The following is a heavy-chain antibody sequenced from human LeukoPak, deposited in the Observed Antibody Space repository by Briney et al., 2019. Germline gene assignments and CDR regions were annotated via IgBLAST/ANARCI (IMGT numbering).Heavy chain of an antibody. CDR2: INWSGGST. D-gene: IGHD2-2*01. Sequence: GGSLRLSCTASGFAFDEHGMGWVRQVPGKGLEWVSGINWSGGSTGYADPLRGGFTIDRDNAKTSLYLQRDSLKAEATALYYCARAPITSPFYFDYWCRGTLVTVAS. J-gene: IGHJ4*02. V-gene: IGHV3-20*04. CDR1: GFAFDEHG. CDR3: ARAPITSPFYFDY.